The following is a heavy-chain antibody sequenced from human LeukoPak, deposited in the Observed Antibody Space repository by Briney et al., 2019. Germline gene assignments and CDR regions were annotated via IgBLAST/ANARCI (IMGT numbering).Heavy chain of an antibody. V-gene: IGHV3-11*06. J-gene: IGHJ6*02. Sequence: GGSLRLSCAASGFTFSDYYMSWIRQAPGKGLEWVSYISSSSSYTNYADSVMGRFTISRDNAKNSLYLQMNSLRAEDTAVYYCARARIVYGMDVWGQGTTVTVSS. D-gene: IGHD2-15*01. CDR1: GFTFSDYY. CDR3: ARARIVYGMDV. CDR2: ISSSSSYT.